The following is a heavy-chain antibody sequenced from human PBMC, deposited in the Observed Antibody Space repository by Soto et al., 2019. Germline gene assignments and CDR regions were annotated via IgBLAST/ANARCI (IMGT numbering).Heavy chain of an antibody. Sequence: TETLSLTCAVYGGSFSGYYWTWIRQPPGTGLEWIGEINHSGSTNYNPSLKSRVTISVDTSKNQFSLKLTSVTAAETAVYYCERDKITGLFDYCGPGPLVTVSS. V-gene: IGHV4-34*01. CDR1: GGSFSGYY. CDR2: INHSGST. D-gene: IGHD2-8*02. J-gene: IGHJ4*02. CDR3: ERDKITGLFDY.